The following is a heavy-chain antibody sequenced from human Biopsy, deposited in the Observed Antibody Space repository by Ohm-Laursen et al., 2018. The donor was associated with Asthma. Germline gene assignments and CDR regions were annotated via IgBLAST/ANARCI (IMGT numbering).Heavy chain of an antibody. CDR2: ISYDGSNK. CDR1: GFTFSSYG. V-gene: IGHV3-30*18. CDR3: AKAERYFDWYWFDP. Sequence: SLRLSCSASGFTFSSYGMHWVRQAPGKGLEGVAVISYDGSNKYYADSVKGRFTISRDNSKNTLYLQMNSLRAEDTAVYYCAKAERYFDWYWFDPWGQGTLVTVSS. J-gene: IGHJ5*02. D-gene: IGHD3-9*01.